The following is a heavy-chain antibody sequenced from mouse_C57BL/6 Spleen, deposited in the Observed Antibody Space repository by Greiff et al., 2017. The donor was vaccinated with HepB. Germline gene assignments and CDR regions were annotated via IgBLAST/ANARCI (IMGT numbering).Heavy chain of an antibody. J-gene: IGHJ1*03. CDR3: ARHEDEVITTVVRYFDV. CDR1: GYTFTEYT. D-gene: IGHD1-1*01. V-gene: IGHV1-62-2*01. CDR2: FYPGSGSI. Sequence: QVQLQQSGAELVKPGASVKLSCKASGYTFTEYTIHWVKQRSGQGLEWIGWFYPGSGSIKYNEKFKDKATLTADKSSSTVYMELSSLTSEDSAVYYCARHEDEVITTVVRYFDVWGTGTTVTVSS.